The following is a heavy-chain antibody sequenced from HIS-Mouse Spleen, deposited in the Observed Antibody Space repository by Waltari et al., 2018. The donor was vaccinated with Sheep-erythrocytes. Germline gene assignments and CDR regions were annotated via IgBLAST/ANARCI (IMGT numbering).Heavy chain of an antibody. D-gene: IGHD1-26*01. Sequence: EVQLVESGGGLVKPGGSLRLSCAASGFTFSSYSMNWFRQAPGKGLEWVSSMMSSSYIYYADSVKGRFTISRDNAKNSLYLQMNILRAEYTAVYYCARVASGATFDYWGQGTLVTVSS. CDR1: GFTFSSYS. CDR2: MMSSSYI. J-gene: IGHJ4*02. CDR3: ARVASGATFDY. V-gene: IGHV3-21*01.